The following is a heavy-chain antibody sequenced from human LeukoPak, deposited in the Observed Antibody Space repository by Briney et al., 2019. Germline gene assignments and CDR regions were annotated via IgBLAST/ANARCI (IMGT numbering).Heavy chain of an antibody. D-gene: IGHD5-12*01. CDR1: GFTFSSYS. V-gene: IGHV3-48*04. Sequence: GGSLRLSCAASGFTFSSYSMNWVRQAPGKGLEWVSYISSSSSTIYYADSVKGRFTISRDNAKNSLYLQMNSLRAEDTAVYYCARYEPPRSDIVATRDYIDYWGQGTLVTVSS. J-gene: IGHJ4*02. CDR2: ISSSSSTI. CDR3: ARYEPPRSDIVATRDYIDY.